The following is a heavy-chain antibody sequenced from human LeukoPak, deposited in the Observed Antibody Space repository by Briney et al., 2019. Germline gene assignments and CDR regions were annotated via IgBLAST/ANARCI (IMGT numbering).Heavy chain of an antibody. CDR1: GFTVRSNY. CDR2: MYSGDST. CDR3: ARADGYSSWFVH. V-gene: IGHV3-53*01. J-gene: IGHJ5*02. D-gene: IGHD5-18*01. Sequence: GGPLRLSCAASGFTVRSNYMSWVRQAPGKGLEWVSVMYSGDSTYYDDSVKGRFTISRDNSKNTLDLQMNSLRAEDTAVYYCARADGYSSWFVHWGQGTLVTVSS.